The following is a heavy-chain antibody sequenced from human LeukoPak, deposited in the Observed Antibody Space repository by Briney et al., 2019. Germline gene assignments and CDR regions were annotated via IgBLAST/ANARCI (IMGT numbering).Heavy chain of an antibody. CDR1: GFTFSSYS. CDR3: ATLARITFGGVIVDY. V-gene: IGHV3-21*01. J-gene: IGHJ4*02. Sequence: GGSLRLSCAASGFTFSSYSMNWVLQAPGKGLEWVSSISSSSSYIYYADSVKGRFTISRDNAKNSLYLQMNSLRAEDTAVYYCATLARITFGGVIVDYWGQGTLVTVSS. D-gene: IGHD3-16*02. CDR2: ISSSSSYI.